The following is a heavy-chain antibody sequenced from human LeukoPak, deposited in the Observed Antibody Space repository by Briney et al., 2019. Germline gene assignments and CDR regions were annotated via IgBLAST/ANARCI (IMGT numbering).Heavy chain of an antibody. CDR1: GGSINSNY. D-gene: IGHD1-26*01. CDR3: ARGRQVGNTGYYFDY. V-gene: IGHV4-59*01. Sequence: SETLSLTCTVSGGSINSNYWSWIRQPPEKGLEWIGYISYSGSTNYNPSLKSRVTISLDTSKSQFSLNLNSVTAADTGVDYCARGRQVGNTGYYFDYWGQGTLVTVSS. CDR2: ISYSGST. J-gene: IGHJ4*02.